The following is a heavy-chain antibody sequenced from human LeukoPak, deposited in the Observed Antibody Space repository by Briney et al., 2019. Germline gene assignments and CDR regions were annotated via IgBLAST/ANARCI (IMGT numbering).Heavy chain of an antibody. CDR1: GYTFTSYG. CDR2: ISAYNGNT. CDR3: LTFPSIAARPISYY. D-gene: IGHD6-6*01. V-gene: IGHV1-18*01. Sequence: ASVKVSCKASGYTFTSYGISWVRQAPGQGLEWMGSISAYNGNTNYAQKLQGRVTMTTDTSTSTAYMELRSLRSDDTAVYYCLTFPSIAARPISYYWGQGTLVTVSS. J-gene: IGHJ4*02.